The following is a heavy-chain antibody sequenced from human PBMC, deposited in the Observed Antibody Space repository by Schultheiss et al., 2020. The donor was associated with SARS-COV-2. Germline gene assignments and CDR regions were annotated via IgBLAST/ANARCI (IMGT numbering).Heavy chain of an antibody. CDR1: GLTFSNYG. V-gene: IGHV3-30*03. J-gene: IGHJ4*02. CDR3: ARVYGSGSSRNFDY. Sequence: GGSLRLSCAASGLTFSNYGMHWVRQAPGKGLEWVGVISYDGSNKDYADSVKGRFTISRDNAKNTLYLQMNSLRAEDTAVYYCARVYGSGSSRNFDYWGQGTLVTVSS. CDR2: ISYDGSNK. D-gene: IGHD3-10*01.